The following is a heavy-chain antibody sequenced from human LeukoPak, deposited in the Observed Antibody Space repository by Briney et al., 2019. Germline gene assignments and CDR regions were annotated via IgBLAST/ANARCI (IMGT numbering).Heavy chain of an antibody. J-gene: IGHJ4*02. CDR2: IYYSGST. CDR1: DGSMNNYY. D-gene: IGHD3-10*01. Sequence: SETLSLTCSVSDGSMNNYYWNWIRQPPGKGLEWIGYIYYSGSTDYNPSLKSRVTIPVDTSKNQFSLKLSSVTAADTAVYFCARLAPYGSGSFFDYWGQGTLVTVSS. V-gene: IGHV4-59*08. CDR3: ARLAPYGSGSFFDY.